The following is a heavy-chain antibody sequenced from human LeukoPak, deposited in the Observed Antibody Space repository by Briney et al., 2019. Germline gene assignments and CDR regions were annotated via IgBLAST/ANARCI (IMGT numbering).Heavy chain of an antibody. CDR1: GFTFSRYS. J-gene: IGHJ4*02. CDR2: ISSSSSYI. CDR3: ARGPDYYDSSGYYSSY. Sequence: GGSLRLSCAASGFTFSRYSINWVRQAPGKGLEWVSSISSSSSYIYYTDSVKGRFTISRDNAKNSLYLQINSLRAEDTAVYYCARGPDYYDSSGYYSSYWGQGTLVTVSS. V-gene: IGHV3-21*01. D-gene: IGHD3-22*01.